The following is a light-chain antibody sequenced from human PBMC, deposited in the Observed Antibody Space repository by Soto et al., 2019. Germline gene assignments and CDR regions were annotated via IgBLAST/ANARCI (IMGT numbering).Light chain of an antibody. J-gene: IGKJ1*01. CDR2: AAS. CDR3: LQHNTYPWT. CDR1: QVITND. V-gene: IGKV1-17*01. Sequence: DIQMTQSPSSLSASIGDRVTITCRSSQVITNDLGWYQQKPGQAPKRLIYAASTLQSGVPSRFSGSGSGTEFTLTISSLQPEDFATYYCLQHNTYPWTFGQGTKVDIK.